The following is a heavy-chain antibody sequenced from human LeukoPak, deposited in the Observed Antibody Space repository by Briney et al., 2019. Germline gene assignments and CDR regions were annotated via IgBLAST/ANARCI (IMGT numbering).Heavy chain of an antibody. CDR3: AYNPQLNY. D-gene: IGHD1-14*01. V-gene: IGHV2-5*08. CDR2: IYWDDDR. J-gene: IGHJ4*02. CDR1: GGSISSYYW. Sequence: TLSLTCTVSGGSISSYYWSWIRQPPGKGLEWLALIYWDDDRRYSPSLKSRLTITKDTSKNQVVLTMTNMDPVDTATYYCAYNPQLNYWGQGTLVTVSS.